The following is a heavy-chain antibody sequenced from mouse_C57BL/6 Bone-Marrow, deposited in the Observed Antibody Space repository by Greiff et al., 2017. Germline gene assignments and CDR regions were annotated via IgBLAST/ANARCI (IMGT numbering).Heavy chain of an antibody. Sequence: QVQLKQPGAELVRPGTSVKLSCKASGYTFTSYWMHWVKQRPGQGLEWIGVIDPSDSYTNYNQKFKGKATLTVDTSSSPAYMQLSSLTSEDSAVYYCARGLRRGGFAYWGQGTLVTVSA. CDR2: IDPSDSYT. J-gene: IGHJ3*01. CDR1: GYTFTSYW. D-gene: IGHD2-4*01. CDR3: ARGLRRGGFAY. V-gene: IGHV1-59*01.